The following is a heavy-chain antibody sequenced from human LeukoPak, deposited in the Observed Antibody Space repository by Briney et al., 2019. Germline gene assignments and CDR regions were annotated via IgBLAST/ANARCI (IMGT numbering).Heavy chain of an antibody. D-gene: IGHD4-23*01. V-gene: IGHV3-66*01. CDR2: IYSSGST. CDR1: GFIVSSSY. CDR3: TIGGGNLGFDY. J-gene: IGHJ4*02. Sequence: GGSLRLSCAASGFIVSSSYMSWVRQAPGKVLEWVSVIYSSGSTDYADSVKARFTISRDNSKNTLSLQMNSLRAADTAVYYCTIGGGNLGFDYWGQGNLVTVSS.